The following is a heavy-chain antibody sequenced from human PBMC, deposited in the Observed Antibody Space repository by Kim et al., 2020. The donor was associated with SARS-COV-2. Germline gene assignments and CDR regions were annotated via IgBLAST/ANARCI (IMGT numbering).Heavy chain of an antibody. CDR1: GGSVSDPTYY. CDR2: IYYAGDT. V-gene: IGHV4-39*07. CDR3: ARGKGRYCGGDCYFAFEI. D-gene: IGHD2-21*02. Sequence: SETLSLTCAVSGGSVSDPTYYWGWIRQPPGKGLEWIGSIYYAGDTFYNPSLKSRVTISVDMSKHHFSLKLSSVTAADTAVYYCARGKGRYCGGDCYFAFEIWGQGTMATVSS. J-gene: IGHJ3*02.